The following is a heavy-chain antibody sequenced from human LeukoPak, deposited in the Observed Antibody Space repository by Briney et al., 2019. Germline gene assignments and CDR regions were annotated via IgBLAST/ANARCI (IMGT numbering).Heavy chain of an antibody. D-gene: IGHD6-13*01. CDR2: INHSGST. Sequence: SETLSLTCAVYGGSFSGFYWSWIRQPPGKGLEWIGEINHSGSTNYNPSLKGRVTISVDTSKNQFSLKLSSVTAADTAVYYCARGRSIAAAAPNYWGQGTLVTVSS. CDR1: GGSFSGFY. V-gene: IGHV4-34*01. J-gene: IGHJ4*02. CDR3: ARGRSIAAAAPNY.